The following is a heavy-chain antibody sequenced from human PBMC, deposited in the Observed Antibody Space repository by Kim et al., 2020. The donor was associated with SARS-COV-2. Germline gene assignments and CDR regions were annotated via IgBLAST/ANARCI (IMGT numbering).Heavy chain of an antibody. Sequence: SETLSLTCTVSGGSISSSSYYWGWIRQPPGKGLEWIGSIYYSGSTYYNPSLKSRVTISVDTSKNQFSLKLSSVTAADTAVYYCARRWKIGPRGRWFDPWGQGTLVTVSS. CDR2: IYYSGST. V-gene: IGHV4-39*01. D-gene: IGHD1-1*01. CDR1: GGSISSSSYY. J-gene: IGHJ5*02. CDR3: ARRWKIGPRGRWFDP.